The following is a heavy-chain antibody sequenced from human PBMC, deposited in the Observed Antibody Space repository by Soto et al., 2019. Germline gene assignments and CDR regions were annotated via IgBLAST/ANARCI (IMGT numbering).Heavy chain of an antibody. V-gene: IGHV3-21*01. J-gene: IGHJ6*02. D-gene: IGHD3-3*01. CDR1: GFTFSSYS. Sequence: PGGSLRLSCAASGFTFSSYSMNWVRQAPGKGLEWVSSISSSSSYIYYADSVKGRFTISRDNAKNSLYLQMNSLRAEDTAVYYCARDSFILKTYYDFWSGPHASYGMDVWGQGTTVTVSS. CDR2: ISSSSSYI. CDR3: ARDSFILKTYYDFWSGPHASYGMDV.